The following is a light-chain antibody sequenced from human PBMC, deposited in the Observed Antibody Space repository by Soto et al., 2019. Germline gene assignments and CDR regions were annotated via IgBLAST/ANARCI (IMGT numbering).Light chain of an antibody. J-gene: IGLJ1*01. Sequence: QSALTQPASVSESPGQSITISCVGTSGDIGDYNYVSWYQQHPGKVPKVIIYDVSNRPSGVSYRFSGTKSGNTASLTVSGLQAEDEADYYCCSYTRSGTLIFGTGTNLTVL. CDR3: CSYTRSGTLI. V-gene: IGLV2-14*01. CDR1: SGDIGDYNY. CDR2: DVS.